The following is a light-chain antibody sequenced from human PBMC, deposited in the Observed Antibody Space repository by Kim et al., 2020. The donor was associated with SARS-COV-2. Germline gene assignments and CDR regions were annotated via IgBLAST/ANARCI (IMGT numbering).Light chain of an antibody. V-gene: IGLV3-19*01. J-gene: IGLJ1*01. CDR2: GKN. Sequence: AVGQTVRIKCQGDSRRSHYASWYQQKPGQAPVLVIDGKNNRSSGIPDRFSGSSSGNTASLTITGAQAEDEAEYYCNSRDDSHNSFVFATGTKVTVL. CDR1: SRRSHY. CDR3: NSRDDSHNSFV.